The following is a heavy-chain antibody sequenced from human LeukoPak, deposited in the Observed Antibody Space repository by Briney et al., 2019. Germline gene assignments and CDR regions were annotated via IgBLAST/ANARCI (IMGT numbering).Heavy chain of an antibody. CDR1: GDSISSGTNF. J-gene: IGHJ4*02. V-gene: IGHV4-39*07. CDR2: ISPGGST. Sequence: PSETLSLTCTVSGDSISSGTNFWGWIRQPPGKGLEWIASISPGGSTYYNPSLKSRVTISVDTSKNQFSLELSSVTAADTAVYYCARFSSGWWGYFDYWGQGTLVTVSS. CDR3: ARFSSGWWGYFDY. D-gene: IGHD6-19*01.